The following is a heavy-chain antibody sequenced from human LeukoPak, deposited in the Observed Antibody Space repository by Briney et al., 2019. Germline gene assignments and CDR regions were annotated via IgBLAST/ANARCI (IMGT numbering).Heavy chain of an antibody. D-gene: IGHD1-1*01. CDR2: IYPGDSDT. CDR3: TRQDGNSKYYFGC. V-gene: IGHV5-51*01. CDR1: GYSFRTYW. Sequence: GESLKISCNGSGYSFRTYWIGWVRQMPGKGLEWMGIIYPGDSDTRYRPSFQGQVTISVDKSISTAYLQWSSLKASDTAMYYCTRQDGNSKYYFGCGGQGTLVTVSS. J-gene: IGHJ4*02.